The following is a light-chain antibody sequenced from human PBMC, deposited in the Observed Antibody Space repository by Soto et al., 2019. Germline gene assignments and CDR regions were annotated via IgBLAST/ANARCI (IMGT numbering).Light chain of an antibody. Sequence: QSALTQPPSASGTPWQRVTISCSGSSSNIGSNTVNWYQQLPGTAPKLLIYNNNQRPSGVPDRFSGSKSGTSASLAISGLQSEDEADYYCAAWDDSLNGPYVFGTGTKVTVL. CDR1: SSNIGSNT. J-gene: IGLJ1*01. V-gene: IGLV1-44*01. CDR2: NNN. CDR3: AAWDDSLNGPYV.